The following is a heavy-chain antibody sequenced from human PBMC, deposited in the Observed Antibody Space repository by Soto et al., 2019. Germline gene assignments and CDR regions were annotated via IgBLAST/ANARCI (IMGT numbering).Heavy chain of an antibody. V-gene: IGHV4-39*01. D-gene: IGHD3-22*01. CDR2: IYYSGST. J-gene: IGHJ6*02. CDR1: GGSISSSSYY. Sequence: SETLSLTCTVSGGSISSSSYYWGWIRQPPGKGLEWIGSIYYSGSTYYNQSLKSRVTISVDTSKKQFSLKLSSVTAADTAVYYCARRLYYDSSGFEGGGMDVWGQGTTVT. CDR3: ARRLYYDSSGFEGGGMDV.